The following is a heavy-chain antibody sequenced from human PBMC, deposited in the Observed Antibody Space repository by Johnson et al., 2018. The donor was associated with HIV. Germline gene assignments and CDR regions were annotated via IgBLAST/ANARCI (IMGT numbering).Heavy chain of an antibody. CDR2: IYSGGST. CDR1: GFTVSSNY. Sequence: VQLVESGGDVVQSGRSLRLSCAASGFTVSSNYMIWVRQAPGKGLEWVSIIYSGGSTYYPDSVKGRFTISRDNSRNTVYIQMNSLRAEDTAVYSCARDRGGMGYAFDIWGQGTIVTVSS. D-gene: IGHD3-16*01. V-gene: IGHV3-66*02. J-gene: IGHJ3*02. CDR3: ARDRGGMGYAFDI.